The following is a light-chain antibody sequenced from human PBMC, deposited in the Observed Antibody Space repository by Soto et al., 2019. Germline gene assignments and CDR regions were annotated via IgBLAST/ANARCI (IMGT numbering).Light chain of an antibody. CDR3: QQLNSDPLFT. Sequence: DIQLTQSPSFLSASVGDRVTITCRASQGISSYLAWYQQKPGKAPKLLIYAASTLQSGVPSRFSGSGSETEFSLTISSLQPEDFATYYCQQLNSDPLFTFGPGTKVDMK. V-gene: IGKV1-9*01. J-gene: IGKJ3*01. CDR1: QGISSY. CDR2: AAS.